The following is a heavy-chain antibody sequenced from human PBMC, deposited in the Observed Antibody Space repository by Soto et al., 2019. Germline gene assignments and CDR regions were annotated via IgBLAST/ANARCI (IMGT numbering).Heavy chain of an antibody. CDR3: AREQTVRGVINFVYYYYGMDV. CDR2: ISSSSSTI. Sequence: EVQLVESGGGLVQPGGSLRLSCAASGFTFSSYSMNWVRQAPGKGLEWVSYISSSSSTIYYADSVKGRFTISRDNAKNSLYLQMNSLRDEDTAVYYCAREQTVRGVINFVYYYYGMDVWGQGTTVTVSS. D-gene: IGHD3-10*01. CDR1: GFTFSSYS. J-gene: IGHJ6*02. V-gene: IGHV3-48*02.